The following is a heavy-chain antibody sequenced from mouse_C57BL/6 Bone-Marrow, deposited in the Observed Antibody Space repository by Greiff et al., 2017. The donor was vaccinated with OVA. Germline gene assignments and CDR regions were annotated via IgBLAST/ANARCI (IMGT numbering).Heavy chain of an antibody. CDR3: AKKEYGYDGFAY. CDR2: IWRGGST. Sequence: VQLVESGPGLVQPSQSLSITCTVSGFSFTSYGVHWVRQSPGKGLEWLGVIWRGGSTDYNAAFMSRLSITQDNSKSQVFFKMNSLQADDTAIYYCAKKEYGYDGFAYWGQGTLVTVSA. CDR1: GFSFTSYG. J-gene: IGHJ3*01. D-gene: IGHD2-2*01. V-gene: IGHV2-5*01.